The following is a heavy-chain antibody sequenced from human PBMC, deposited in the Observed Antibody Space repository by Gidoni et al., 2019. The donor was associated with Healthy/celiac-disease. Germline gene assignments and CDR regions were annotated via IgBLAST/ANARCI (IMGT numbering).Heavy chain of an antibody. CDR2: ISSSSSTI. V-gene: IGHV3-48*02. CDR1: GFTFSSSS. Sequence: EVQLVESGGGLVQPGGSLRLSCAASGFTFSSSSLNGVRQAPGKGLEWVSDISSSSSTIYYADSVKGRFTISRDNAKNSLYLQMNSLRDEDTAVYYCAREAREYQLLDYYYGMDVWGQGTTVTVSS. D-gene: IGHD2-2*01. CDR3: AREAREYQLLDYYYGMDV. J-gene: IGHJ6*02.